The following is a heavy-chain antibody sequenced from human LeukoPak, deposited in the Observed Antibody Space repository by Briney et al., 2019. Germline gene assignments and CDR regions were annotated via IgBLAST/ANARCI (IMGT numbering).Heavy chain of an antibody. Sequence: GGSLRLSCAASGFTFSSYAMHWVRQAPGKGLEWVAVISYDGSNKYYADSVKGRFTISRDNSKNTLYLQMNSLRAEDTAVYYCARANNYGDYARHYGMDVWGQGTTVTVSS. CDR1: GFTFSSYA. CDR2: ISYDGSNK. J-gene: IGHJ6*02. D-gene: IGHD4-17*01. CDR3: ARANNYGDYARHYGMDV. V-gene: IGHV3-30-3*01.